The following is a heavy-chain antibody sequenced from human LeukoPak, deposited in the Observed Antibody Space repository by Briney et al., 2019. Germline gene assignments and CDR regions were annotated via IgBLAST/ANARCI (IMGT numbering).Heavy chain of an antibody. J-gene: IGHJ3*02. CDR2: VSGTGGRT. CDR3: ASYYDSSATTAFDI. CDR1: GFTFSTYA. D-gene: IGHD3-22*01. V-gene: IGHV3-23*01. Sequence: GGSLRLSCAASGFTFSTYAMSWVRQAPGKGLEWVSVVSGTGGRTYYADSVKGRFTISRDNSKNTLYLQMNSLRAEDTAVYYCASYYDSSATTAFDIWGQGTMVTVSS.